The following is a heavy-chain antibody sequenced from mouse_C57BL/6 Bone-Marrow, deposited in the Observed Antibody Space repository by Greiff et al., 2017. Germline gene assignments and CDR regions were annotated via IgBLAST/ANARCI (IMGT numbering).Heavy chain of an antibody. V-gene: IGHV1-50*01. D-gene: IGHD2-4*01. CDR3: ARSIYYDYGWFAY. J-gene: IGHJ3*01. Sequence: VQLQQPGAELVKPGASVKLSCKASGYTFTSYWMPWVKQRPGQGLEWIGEIDPSDSYTNYNQKFKGKATLTVDTSSSTAYMQLSSLTSEDSAVYYCARSIYYDYGWFAYWGQGTLVTVSA. CDR1: GYTFTSYW. CDR2: IDPSDSYT.